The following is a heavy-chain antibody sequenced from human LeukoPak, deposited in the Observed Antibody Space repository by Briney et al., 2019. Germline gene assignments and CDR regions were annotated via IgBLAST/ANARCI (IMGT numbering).Heavy chain of an antibody. CDR2: ISGSGGLT. CDR1: GFTFSSYA. D-gene: IGHD1-1*01. V-gene: IGHV3-23*01. CDR3: TNHWTWFDP. J-gene: IGHJ5*02. Sequence: GGSLRLSCAASGFTFSSYAMTWVRQAPGKGLEWVSGISGSGGLTYYADSVKGRFTISRDSLKNTLNSQMNSLRAEDTAIYYCTNHWTWFDPWGQGTLVTVSS.